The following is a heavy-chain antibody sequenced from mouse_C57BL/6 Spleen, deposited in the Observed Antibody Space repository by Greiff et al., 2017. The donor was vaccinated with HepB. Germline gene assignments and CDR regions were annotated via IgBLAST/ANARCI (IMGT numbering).Heavy chain of an antibody. CDR1: GYTFTDYE. V-gene: IGHV1-15*01. CDR3: TRKGAYVYDGWYFDV. Sequence: QVQLQQSGAELVRPGASVTLSCKASGYTFTDYEMHWVKQTPVHGLEWIGAIDPETGGTAYNQKFKGKAILTADKSSSTAYMELRSLTSEDSAVYYCTRKGAYVYDGWYFDVWGTGTTVTVSS. CDR2: IDPETGGT. D-gene: IGHD2-2*01. J-gene: IGHJ1*03.